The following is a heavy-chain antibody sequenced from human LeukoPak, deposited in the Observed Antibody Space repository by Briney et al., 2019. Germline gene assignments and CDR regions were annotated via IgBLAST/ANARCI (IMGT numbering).Heavy chain of an antibody. CDR1: GFTFRSHA. CDR2: IYENGGTT. V-gene: IGHV3-23*01. J-gene: IGHJ4*02. D-gene: IGHD4-11*01. CDR3: ARSGGLQKFDY. Sequence: PGGSLRLSCVGSGFTFRSHAMSWVRQAPEKGLEFVSGIYENGGTTYYADSVKGRFIISRDTSKNTLYLEMNSLRAEDTAVYYCARSGGLQKFDYWGQGTLVTVSS.